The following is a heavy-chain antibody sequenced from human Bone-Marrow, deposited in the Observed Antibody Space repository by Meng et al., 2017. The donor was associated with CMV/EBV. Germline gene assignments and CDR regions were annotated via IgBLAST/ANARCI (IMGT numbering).Heavy chain of an antibody. CDR3: ARYPSSSSWYFFAY. J-gene: IGHJ4*02. Sequence: SETLSLTCTVSGGSISSYFWSWIRQPPGKGLEWLGYVDNSGNTNYSPSLKSRVTISLDPSKNQFSLNLTSVTVADTAVYYCARYPSSSSWYFFAYWGQGPLVPVYS. D-gene: IGHD6-13*01. V-gene: IGHV4-59*01. CDR2: VDNSGNT. CDR1: GGSISSYF.